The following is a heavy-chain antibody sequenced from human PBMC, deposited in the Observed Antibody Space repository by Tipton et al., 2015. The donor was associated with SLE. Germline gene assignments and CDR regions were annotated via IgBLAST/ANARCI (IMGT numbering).Heavy chain of an antibody. CDR3: ARATHSSSWYTLGLHPGD. V-gene: IGHV4-31*03. D-gene: IGHD6-13*01. CDR1: GGSISSGGYY. CDR2: IYYSGST. J-gene: IGHJ4*02. Sequence: TLSLTCTVSGGSISSGGYYWSWIRQHPGKGLEWIGYIYYSGSTYYNPSLKSRVTISVDTSKNQFSLKLSSVTAADTAVYYCARATHSSSWYTLGLHPGDWGQGTLVTVSS.